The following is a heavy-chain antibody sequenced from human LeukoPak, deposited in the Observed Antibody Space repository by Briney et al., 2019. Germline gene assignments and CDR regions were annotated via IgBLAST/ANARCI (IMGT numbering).Heavy chain of an antibody. J-gene: IGHJ4*02. CDR3: ARRDALDY. Sequence: ASVKVSCKASGYTFTDYYMHWVRQAPGQGLEWMGWVNPHSGGTDYAQKFQDRVTLTRDTSITTAYMELSRLRSDDTALYYCARRDALDYWGQGTLVTVSS. V-gene: IGHV1-2*02. CDR1: GYTFTDYY. CDR2: VNPHSGGT.